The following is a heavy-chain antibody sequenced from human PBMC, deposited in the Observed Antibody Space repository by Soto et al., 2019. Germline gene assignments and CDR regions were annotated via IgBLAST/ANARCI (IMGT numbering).Heavy chain of an antibody. D-gene: IGHD3-22*01. CDR1: GGTFSSYA. Sequence: QVQLVQSGAEVKKPGSSVKVSCKASGGTFSSYAISWVRQAPGQGLEWMGGIIPIFGTANYAQKFQGRVTITADESTSTAYMELSSLRSEDTAVYYWARSPYYDSSGYSSYYFDYWGQGTLVIVSS. J-gene: IGHJ4*02. CDR3: ARSPYYDSSGYSSYYFDY. CDR2: IIPIFGTA. V-gene: IGHV1-69*01.